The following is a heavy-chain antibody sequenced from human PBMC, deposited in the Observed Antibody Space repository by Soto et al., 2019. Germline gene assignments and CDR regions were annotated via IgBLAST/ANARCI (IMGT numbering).Heavy chain of an antibody. D-gene: IGHD1-7*01. Sequence: GGSLRLSCAASGFSFSTYSMNWVRQAPGKGLEWVSYISSGSTTIYYADSVKGRFTIPRDNAKDLLYLQMNSLRAEDTAVYHCARGYNWNYRNYYMDVWGKGTTVTVSS. CDR1: GFSFSTYS. V-gene: IGHV3-48*01. CDR2: ISSGSTTI. J-gene: IGHJ6*03. CDR3: ARGYNWNYRNYYMDV.